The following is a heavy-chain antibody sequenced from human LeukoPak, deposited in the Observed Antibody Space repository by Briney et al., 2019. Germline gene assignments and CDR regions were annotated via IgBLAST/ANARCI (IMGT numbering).Heavy chain of an antibody. D-gene: IGHD6-19*01. CDR3: AKGGSGWSSSYYFDY. CDR1: GFTFSSYG. J-gene: IGHJ4*02. V-gene: IGHV3-30*02. CDR2: IRYDGSNK. Sequence: GGSLRLSCAASGFTFSSYGMHWVRQAPGKGLEWVAFIRYDGSNKYYADSVKGRFTISRDNSKNTLYLQMNSLRAEDTAVYYCAKGGSGWSSSYYFDYWGQGTLVTVSS.